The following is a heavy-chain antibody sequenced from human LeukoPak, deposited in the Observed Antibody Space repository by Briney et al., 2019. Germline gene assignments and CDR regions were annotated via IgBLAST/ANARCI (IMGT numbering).Heavy chain of an antibody. D-gene: IGHD3-10*01. CDR1: GYTFTSYY. CDR2: INPSGGST. CDR3: ARDLIRDPRFDP. J-gene: IGHJ5*02. V-gene: IGHV1-46*01. Sequence: ASVKVSCKASGYTFTSYYMHWVRQASGQGLEWMGIINPSGGSTSYAQKFQGRVTMTRDTSTSTVYMELSSLRSEDTAVYYCARDLIRDPRFDPWGQGTLVTVSS.